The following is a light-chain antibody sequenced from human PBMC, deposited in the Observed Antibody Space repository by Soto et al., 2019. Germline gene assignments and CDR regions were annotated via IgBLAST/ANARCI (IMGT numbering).Light chain of an antibody. CDR2: GAS. V-gene: IGKV3-20*01. J-gene: IGKJ4*01. CDR1: QSVSSSY. Sequence: ELVLTQSPATLSLSPGERATLSWRASQSVSSSYLAWYQQKPGQAPRLLIYGASSRATDIPDRFSGSGSGTDFTLTISRLEPEDFAVYYCQQYGSSRALTFGGGTKVDIK. CDR3: QQYGSSRALT.